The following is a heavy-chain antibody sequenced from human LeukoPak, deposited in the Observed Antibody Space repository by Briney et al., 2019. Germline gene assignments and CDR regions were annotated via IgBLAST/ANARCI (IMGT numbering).Heavy chain of an antibody. CDR3: AKRAASPYYYYGMDV. CDR1: GLTSVDYA. V-gene: IGHV3-9*02. J-gene: IGHJ6*02. CDR2: ISGNSCSI. Sequence: GGSLRLSSAPSGLTSVDYAMHWGRQAPGKGREWVSGISGNSCSIGYADSVKRRFTISRDNDKNTLYLQMNSLRDEDTALYYCAKRAASPYYYYGMDVWGQGTTVTVSS. D-gene: IGHD2-15*01.